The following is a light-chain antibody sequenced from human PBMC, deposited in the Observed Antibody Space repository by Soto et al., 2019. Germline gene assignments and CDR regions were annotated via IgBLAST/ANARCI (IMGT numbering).Light chain of an antibody. CDR1: QSVGSN. V-gene: IGKV3-15*01. CDR2: RTS. Sequence: DIVMTQSPATLSLSPGERATVSCRASQSVGSNLAWYQQRPGQAPRLVLYRTSTRVTGIPVRFSGSGSGTEFTLTITSLQSEDFAVYYCQQYYICPLTFGPGTKVEIK. CDR3: QQYYICPLT. J-gene: IGKJ3*01.